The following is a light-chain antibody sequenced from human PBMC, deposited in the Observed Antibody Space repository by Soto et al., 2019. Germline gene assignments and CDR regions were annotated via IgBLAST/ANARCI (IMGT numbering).Light chain of an antibody. Sequence: DIQMTQFPSSLSASVGDRVTITCRASQGIRNDLAWYQQKPGKAPKRLIYAASSLQSGVPSRFSGSGSAAEFTRAISSLQPEDFATFYWLQHSTYPLTFGQGTRVEIK. V-gene: IGKV1-17*01. CDR3: LQHSTYPLT. CDR2: AAS. J-gene: IGKJ1*01. CDR1: QGIRND.